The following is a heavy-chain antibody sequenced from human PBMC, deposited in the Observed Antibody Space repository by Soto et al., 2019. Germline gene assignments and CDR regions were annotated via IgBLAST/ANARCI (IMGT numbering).Heavy chain of an antibody. V-gene: IGHV6-1*01. CDR3: ARSVGAIRNWFDP. D-gene: IGHD1-26*01. CDR1: GDSVSSNSDS. CDR2: TYYRSKWYY. Sequence: SQTLSLTCAISGDSVSSNSDSWNWIRQSPSRGLEWLGRTYYRSKWYYDYAVSVKSRMTVNPDTSKNQFSLQLNSVTPEDTAVYYCARSVGAIRNWFDPWGQGTLVTVSS. J-gene: IGHJ5*02.